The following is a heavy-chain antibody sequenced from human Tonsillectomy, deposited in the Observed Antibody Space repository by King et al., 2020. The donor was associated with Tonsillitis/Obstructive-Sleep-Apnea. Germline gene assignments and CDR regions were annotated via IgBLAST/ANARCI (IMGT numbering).Heavy chain of an antibody. J-gene: IGHJ5*02. V-gene: IGHV1-46*01. CDR1: GYTFTTYF. CDR2: VNPSGGST. CDR3: ARGAPDNSDDYGSWFDP. D-gene: IGHD3-22*01. Sequence: VQPVESGAEVKKPGASVKVSCTASGYTFTTYFMHWVRQAPGQGLEWMGIVNPSGGSTIYAQKFQGRVTMTRDTSTSTVYMELSSLRSEDTAVYYCARGAPDNSDDYGSWFDPWGQGTLVTVSS.